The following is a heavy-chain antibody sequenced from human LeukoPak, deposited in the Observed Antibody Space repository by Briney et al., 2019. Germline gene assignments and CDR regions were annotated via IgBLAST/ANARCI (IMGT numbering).Heavy chain of an antibody. CDR2: IIPIFGTA. V-gene: IGHV1-69*13. J-gene: IGHJ6*02. CDR3: ATVRGLGYYYYGMDV. Sequence: SVKVSCKASGGTFSSYAISWVRQAPGQGLEWMGGIIPIFGTANYAQKFQGRVTITADESTSTAYMELSSLRSEDTAVYYCATVRGLGYYYYGMDVWGQGTTVTVSS. CDR1: GGTFSSYA. D-gene: IGHD3-16*01.